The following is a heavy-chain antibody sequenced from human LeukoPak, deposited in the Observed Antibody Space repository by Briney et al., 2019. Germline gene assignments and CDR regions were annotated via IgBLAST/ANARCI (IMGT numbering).Heavy chain of an antibody. D-gene: IGHD3-10*01. CDR1: GYTFTCYH. V-gene: IGHV1-2*02. CDR2: INPNSGGT. Sequence: GASVKVSCKASGYTFTCYHMHWVRQAPGQGLEWMGWINPNSGGTNSAQKFQGRVTMTRDTSISTAYMEVTRLRDDDTAVYYCARVWYHHSYWYFDLWGRGTLVTVSS. CDR3: ARVWYHHSYWYFDL. J-gene: IGHJ2*01.